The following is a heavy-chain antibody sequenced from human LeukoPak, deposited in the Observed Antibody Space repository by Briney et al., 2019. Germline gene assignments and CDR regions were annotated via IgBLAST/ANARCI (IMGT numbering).Heavy chain of an antibody. J-gene: IGHJ4*02. CDR3: ATSRMRYHFDH. CDR1: GFTFSDYY. D-gene: IGHD1-1*01. V-gene: IGHV3-11*03. CDR2: VSSSSTYT. Sequence: GGSLRLSCAASGFTFSDYYMSWIRQAPGKGLEWIAYVSSSSTYTNYAGSVKGRFTVSRDNAKNSVFLQMNSLRAEDTAIYYCATSRMRYHFDHLGQGTLVIVSS.